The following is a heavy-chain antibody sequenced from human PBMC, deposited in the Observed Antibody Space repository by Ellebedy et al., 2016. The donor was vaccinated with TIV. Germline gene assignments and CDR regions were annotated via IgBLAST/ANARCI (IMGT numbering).Heavy chain of an antibody. CDR2: ISARSTYI. Sequence: GESLKISCTTSGFTFSGYSMNWVRQAPGKGLEWVSSISARSTYIFYADSVKGRFTISRDNAKSSLFLHMNSLRAEDTALYYCARLVTTGTTLWGQGTQVTVSS. CDR3: ARLVTTGTTL. CDR1: GFTFSGYS. J-gene: IGHJ4*02. D-gene: IGHD1-1*01. V-gene: IGHV3-21*01.